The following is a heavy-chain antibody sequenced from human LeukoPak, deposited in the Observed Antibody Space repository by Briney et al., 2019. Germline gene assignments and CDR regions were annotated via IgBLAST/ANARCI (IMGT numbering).Heavy chain of an antibody. Sequence: SETLSLTCTVSGGSISRGSYYWSWIRQPAGKGLEWIGRIYTSGSTNYNPSLKSRVTISVDTSKNQFSLKLSSVTAADTAVYYCARSFVVLRFLEWLPDAFDIWGQGTMVTVSS. V-gene: IGHV4-61*02. CDR2: IYTSGST. CDR1: GGSISRGSYY. D-gene: IGHD3-3*01. J-gene: IGHJ3*02. CDR3: ARSFVVLRFLEWLPDAFDI.